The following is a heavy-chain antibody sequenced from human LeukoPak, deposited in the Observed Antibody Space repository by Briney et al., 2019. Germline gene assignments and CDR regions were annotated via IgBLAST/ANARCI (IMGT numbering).Heavy chain of an antibody. V-gene: IGHV3-74*01. CDR1: ELTFRDSW. D-gene: IGHD1-1*01. Sequence: GGSLRLSCADSELTFRDSWMHWVRQAPGKGLVWVSHISADGTTTTYADSVKGRFTISRDNGKNTSYLQMNSLRAEDTATYYCARDRWYTLDVWGQGTTVIVSS. CDR3: ARDRWYTLDV. CDR2: ISADGTTT. J-gene: IGHJ3*01.